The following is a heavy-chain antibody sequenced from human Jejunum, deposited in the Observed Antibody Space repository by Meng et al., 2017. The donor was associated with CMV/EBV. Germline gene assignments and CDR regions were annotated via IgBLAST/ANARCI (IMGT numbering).Heavy chain of an antibody. Sequence: VSGGYIGTYYWSWIRQPPGKGLEWIGHIYYSGSTNFNPSLKSRVTISLDTSKKQFSLRLSSVTAEDTAVYYCARASPNWNYVIDYWGQGTRVTVSS. D-gene: IGHD1-7*01. J-gene: IGHJ4*02. CDR3: ARASPNWNYVIDY. CDR1: GGYIGTYY. V-gene: IGHV4-59*01. CDR2: IYYSGST.